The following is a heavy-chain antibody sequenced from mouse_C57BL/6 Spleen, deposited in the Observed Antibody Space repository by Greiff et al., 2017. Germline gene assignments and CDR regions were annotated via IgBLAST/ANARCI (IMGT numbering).Heavy chain of an antibody. CDR2: INPNNGGT. J-gene: IGHJ2*01. D-gene: IGHD2-4*01. V-gene: IGHV1-26*01. CDR1: GYTFTNYY. CDR3: ARRDYDSYFDD. Sequence: VQLQQSGPELVKPGASVKISCKASGYTFTNYYMNWVKQSHGKSLEWIGAINPNNGGTSYDQKFKGKATLTVDKSSSTAYMELRSLTSEDSAVYYCARRDYDSYFDDWGQGTTLTVSS.